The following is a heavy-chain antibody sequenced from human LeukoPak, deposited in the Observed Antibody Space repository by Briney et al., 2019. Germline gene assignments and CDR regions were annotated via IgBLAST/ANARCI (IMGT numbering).Heavy chain of an antibody. Sequence: ASETLSLTCAVYGGSFSGYYWSWIRQPPGKGLEWIGYIYYSGSTNYNPSLKSRVTISVDTSKNQFSLKLSSVTAADTAVYYCARVTTVTTYFRFDPWGQGTLVTVSS. J-gene: IGHJ5*02. CDR1: GGSFSGYY. CDR3: ARVTTVTTYFRFDP. D-gene: IGHD4-11*01. V-gene: IGHV4-59*01. CDR2: IYYSGST.